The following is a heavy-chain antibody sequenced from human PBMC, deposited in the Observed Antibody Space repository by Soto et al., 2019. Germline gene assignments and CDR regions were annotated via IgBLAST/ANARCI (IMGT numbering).Heavy chain of an antibody. CDR3: AKDLSGYDNYYYYGPDV. D-gene: IGHD6-25*01. V-gene: IGHV3-30*18. CDR1: GFTFSSYG. CDR2: ISYDGSNK. J-gene: IGHJ6*02. Sequence: GGSLRLSCSASGFTFSSYGMHWVRQAPGKGLEWVAVISYDGSNKYYADSVKGRFTISRDNSKNTLYLQMNSLRAEDTAVYYCAKDLSGYDNYYYYGPDVWGQGRT.